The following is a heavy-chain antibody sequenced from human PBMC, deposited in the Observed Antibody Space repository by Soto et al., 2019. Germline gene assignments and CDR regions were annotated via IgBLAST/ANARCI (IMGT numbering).Heavy chain of an antibody. CDR3: ARSEVVVIRLDY. V-gene: IGHV4-31*03. CDR1: GGSISRGGYL. Sequence: SLTCNVSGGSISRGGYLWSWIRQHPGKGLEWIGFISYNGRTSYNPSLKSRVTLSADTSKNQISLELNSVTAAETAVYYCARSEVVVIRLDYWGQGTPVTVSS. CDR2: ISYNGRT. D-gene: IGHD3-22*01. J-gene: IGHJ4*02.